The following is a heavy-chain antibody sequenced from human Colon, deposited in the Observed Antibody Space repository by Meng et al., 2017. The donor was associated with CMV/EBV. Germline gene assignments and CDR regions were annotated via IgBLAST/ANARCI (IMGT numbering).Heavy chain of an antibody. CDR2: FNPHSATS. V-gene: IGHV1-2*02. D-gene: IGHD6-19*01. J-gene: IGHJ5*02. CDR3: VRGFVITVSGNWFDP. Sequence: SGYTFTDYFMHWIRQAPGQGLEWMGWFNPHSATSNLAQKFQGRVTMTRDTSISTAFMELTSLTSDDTAVYYCVRGFVITVSGNWFDPWGQGTLVTVSS. CDR1: GYTFTDYF.